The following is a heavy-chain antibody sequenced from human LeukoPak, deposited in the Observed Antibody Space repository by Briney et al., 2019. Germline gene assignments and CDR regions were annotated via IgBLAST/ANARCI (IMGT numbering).Heavy chain of an antibody. Sequence: GGSLRLSCAASGFTFSSYWMSWVRQDPGKGLEWVPYIKQDGSEKYCVDSVKGRFTISRDNAKNSLYLQMNSLRAEDTAVYYCGRDPRGYYDFWSGYTHDAFDIWGQGTMVTVSS. CDR3: GRDPRGYYDFWSGYTHDAFDI. J-gene: IGHJ3*02. CDR1: GFTFSSYW. D-gene: IGHD3-3*01. CDR2: IKQDGSEK. V-gene: IGHV3-7*01.